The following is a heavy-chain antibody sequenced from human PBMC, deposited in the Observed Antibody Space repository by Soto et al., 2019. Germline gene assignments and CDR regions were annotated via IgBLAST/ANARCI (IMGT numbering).Heavy chain of an antibody. Sequence: QVTLKESGPVLVKPTETLTLTCTVSGFSLSKARMGVSWIRQPPGKALEWLAHIFWNDERSYNTSLKSRLTXPXXXSXXQVVITMTNVAPADTGTYFCARALREELPISYFDSWGQGTLVTVSS. J-gene: IGHJ4*02. V-gene: IGHV2-26*01. CDR3: ARALREELPISYFDS. CDR2: IFWNDER. D-gene: IGHD1-7*01. CDR1: GFSLSKARMG.